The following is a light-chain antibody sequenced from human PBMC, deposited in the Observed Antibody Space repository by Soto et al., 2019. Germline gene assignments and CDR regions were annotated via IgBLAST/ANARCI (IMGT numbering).Light chain of an antibody. V-gene: IGKV1-5*01. J-gene: IGKJ1*01. CDR3: QQYATYPPEWT. Sequence: DIQMTQSPSTLSASVGDRVTITCRASQSISSWLAWYQQKPGTAPKLLIDGASRLETGVSSRFSGTGSGTKFTLTITSLHPDDFATYYCQQYATYPPEWTFGQGTKVDIK. CDR2: GAS. CDR1: QSISSW.